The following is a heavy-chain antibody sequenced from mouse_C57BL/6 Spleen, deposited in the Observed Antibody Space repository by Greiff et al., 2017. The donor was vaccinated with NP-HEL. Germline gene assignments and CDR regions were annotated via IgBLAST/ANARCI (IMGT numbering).Heavy chain of an antibody. J-gene: IGHJ2*01. D-gene: IGHD2-4*01. CDR1: GYSFTGYF. CDR3: ARRGYDYDVGYFDY. CDR2: INPYNGDT. V-gene: IGHV1-20*01. Sequence: VQLQQSGPELVKPGDSVKISCKASGYSFTGYFMNWVMQSHGKSLEWIGRINPYNGDTFYNQKFKGKATLTVDKSSSTAHMELRSLTSEDSAVYYCARRGYDYDVGYFDYWGQGTTLTVSS.